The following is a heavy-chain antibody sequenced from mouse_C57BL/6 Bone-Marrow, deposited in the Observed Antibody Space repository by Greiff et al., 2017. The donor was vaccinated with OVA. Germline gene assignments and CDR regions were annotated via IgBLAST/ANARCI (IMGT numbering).Heavy chain of an antibody. CDR3: ARLGGLYYFDY. V-gene: IGHV1-81*01. CDR2: IYTRSGNT. CDR1: GYTFTSYG. Sequence: VQLQQSGAELARPGASVKLSCKASGYTFTSYGISWVKQSTGQGLEWIGEIYTRSGNTYYNEKFKGKATLTADKSSSTAYMEPRSLTSEDSAVYFCARLGGLYYFDYWGQGTTLTVSS. J-gene: IGHJ2*01. D-gene: IGHD6-1*01.